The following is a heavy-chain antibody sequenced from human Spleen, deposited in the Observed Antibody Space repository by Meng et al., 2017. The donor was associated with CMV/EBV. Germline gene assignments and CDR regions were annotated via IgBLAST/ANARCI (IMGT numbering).Heavy chain of an antibody. CDR2: IYHSGSV. V-gene: IGHV4-4*02. CDR3: ARGYYSSSYFDY. Sequence: GSLRLSCAVSDGSVSSNNWWSWVRQSPGKGLEWIGEIYHSGSVNYNPSLESRVTISIDKSENQFSLKLTSVTAADTAVYYCARGYYSSSYFDYWGQGTLVTVSS. CDR1: DGSVSSNNW. J-gene: IGHJ4*02. D-gene: IGHD6-6*01.